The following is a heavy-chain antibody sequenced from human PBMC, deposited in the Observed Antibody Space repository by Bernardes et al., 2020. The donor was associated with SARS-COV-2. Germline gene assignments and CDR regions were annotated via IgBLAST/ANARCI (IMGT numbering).Heavy chain of an antibody. D-gene: IGHD2-2*01. V-gene: IGHV3-30*18. CDR1: GFTFNNFG. Sequence: GGSLRLSCEASGFTFNNFGMHWVRQAPGKGLEWVAVISYEGSIQHYADSVKGRFTISRDSSKNTVYLQMNTLRPEDTAVYYCAKLRSVLWIHPYYNAMDAGGQGTTVIVSS. CDR2: ISYEGSIQ. J-gene: IGHJ6*02. CDR3: AKLRSVLWIHPYYNAMDA.